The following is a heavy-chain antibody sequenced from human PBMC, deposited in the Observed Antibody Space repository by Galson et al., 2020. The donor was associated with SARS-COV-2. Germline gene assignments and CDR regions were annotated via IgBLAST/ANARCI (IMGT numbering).Heavy chain of an antibody. CDR2: IYYSGST. V-gene: IGHV4-59*01. CDR1: GDSLINNY. Sequence: ASETLSLTCTVSGDSLINNYWSWIRQPPGKGLEWIAYIYYSGSTNYNPSLKSRVTISIDRSKNQFSLKLTSVTAADTAVYYCARDPDPFGGSREHSYGMDVWGQGTTVTVSS. D-gene: IGHD3-3*01. J-gene: IGHJ6*02. CDR3: ARDPDPFGGSREHSYGMDV.